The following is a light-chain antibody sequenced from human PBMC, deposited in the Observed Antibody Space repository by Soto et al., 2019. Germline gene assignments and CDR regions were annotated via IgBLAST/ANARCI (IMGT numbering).Light chain of an antibody. CDR1: SSNIGAGYD. J-gene: IGLJ1*01. CDR3: QSYDKTLTAYV. V-gene: IGLV1-40*01. CDR2: TDN. Sequence: QSVLKQPPSVSGAPGQRVTISCTGSSSNIGAGYDVHWYPQLPGTAPKLLVSTDNHRPSGVPDRLSASKSGASASLAITGLQAEDEAHYYCQSYDKTLTAYVFGTGTKVTVL.